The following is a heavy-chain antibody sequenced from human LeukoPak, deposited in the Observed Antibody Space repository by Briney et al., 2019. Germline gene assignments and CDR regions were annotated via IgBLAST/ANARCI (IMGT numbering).Heavy chain of an antibody. V-gene: IGHV3-21*01. D-gene: IGHD6-13*01. CDR2: ISSSSSYI. CDR3: ARDGAGTAEYGDY. CDR1: GFTFSSYA. Sequence: GGSLRLSCAASGFTFSSYAMSWVRQAPGKGLGWVSSISSSSSYIYYADSVKGRFTISRDNAKNSLYLQMNSLRAEDTAVYYCARDGAGTAEYGDYWGQGTPVTVSS. J-gene: IGHJ4*02.